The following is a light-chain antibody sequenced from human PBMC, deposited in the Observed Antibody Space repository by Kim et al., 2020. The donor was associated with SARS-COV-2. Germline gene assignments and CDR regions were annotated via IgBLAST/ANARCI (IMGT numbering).Light chain of an antibody. CDR2: YDS. CDR3: QVWDRSSDHYV. Sequence: SSELTQPPSVSVAPGKTARITCGGNNIGSKSVHWYQQKPGQAPVLVIYYDSDRPSGIPERFSGSNSGNTATLTISRVEAGDEADYYCQVWDRSSDHYVFG. CDR1: NIGSKS. J-gene: IGLJ1*01. V-gene: IGLV3-21*04.